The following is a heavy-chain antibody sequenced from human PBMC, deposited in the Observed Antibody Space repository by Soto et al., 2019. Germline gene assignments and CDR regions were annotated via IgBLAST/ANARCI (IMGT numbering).Heavy chain of an antibody. CDR3: AASCVGCGGFNYYGIDV. CDR1: GASISSGGYY. D-gene: IGHD2-21*01. V-gene: IGHV4-31*03. CDR2: IYYSGTT. Sequence: QVQLQESGPGLVKPSQTLSLTCSVSGASISSGGYYWNWIRQHPGTDLEWIGYIYYSGTTYYNPSPTRRLTISVDTSKNQFSLMLSSVTAAYTAVYYCAASCVGCGGFNYYGIDVWGQGTTVTVSS. J-gene: IGHJ6*02.